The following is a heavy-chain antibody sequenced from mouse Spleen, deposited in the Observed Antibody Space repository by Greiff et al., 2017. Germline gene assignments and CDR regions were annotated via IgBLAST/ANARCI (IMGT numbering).Heavy chain of an antibody. CDR2: ILPGSGST. V-gene: IGHV1-9*01. CDR3: ARGPYYYGSSKAWFAY. CDR1: GYTFTGYW. J-gene: IGHJ3*01. D-gene: IGHD1-1*01. Sequence: QVQLQQSGAELMKPGASVKLSCKATGYTFTGYWIEWVKQRPGHGLEWIGEILPGSGSTNYNEKFKGKATFTADTSSNTAYMQLSSLTAEDSAIYYCARGPYYYGSSKAWFAYWGQGTLVTVSA.